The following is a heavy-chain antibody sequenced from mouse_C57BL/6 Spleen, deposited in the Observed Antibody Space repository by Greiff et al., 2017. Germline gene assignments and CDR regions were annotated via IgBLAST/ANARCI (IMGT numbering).Heavy chain of an antibody. Sequence: VQLQQSGAELVMPGASVKLSCKASGYTFTSYWMHWVKQRPGQGLEWIGEIDPSDSYTNYNQKFKGKSTLTVDKSSSTAYMQLSSLTSEDSAVYYCASYYDGYYYWGQGTTLTVSS. J-gene: IGHJ2*01. CDR3: ASYYDGYYY. V-gene: IGHV1-69*01. CDR2: IDPSDSYT. D-gene: IGHD2-3*01. CDR1: GYTFTSYW.